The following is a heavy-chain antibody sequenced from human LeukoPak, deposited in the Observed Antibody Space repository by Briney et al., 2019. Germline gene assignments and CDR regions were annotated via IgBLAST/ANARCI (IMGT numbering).Heavy chain of an antibody. CDR2: IYPSGST. J-gene: IGHJ3*02. D-gene: IGHD2-15*01. CDR3: ARDRGSHDAFDI. V-gene: IGHV4-30-2*01. Sequence: ASQTLSLTCDVSGGSINSGGYSWSWFRQPPGKGLEWIGYIYPSGSTSYNPSLESQVTISLDRSKTQFSLNLRSVTAADTAVYFCARDRGSHDAFDIWGQGTMVTVSS. CDR1: GGSINSGGYS.